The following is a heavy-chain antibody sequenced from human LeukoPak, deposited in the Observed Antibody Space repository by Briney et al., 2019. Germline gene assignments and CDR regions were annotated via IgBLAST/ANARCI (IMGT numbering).Heavy chain of an antibody. V-gene: IGHV2-70*01. D-gene: IGHD2-21*01. CDR3: ARILFLDYYYGMDV. J-gene: IGHJ6*04. CDR1: GFSLSTSGMC. Sequence: SGPALVKPTQTLTLTCTFSGFSLSTSGMCVSWIRQPPGKALEWLALIDWDDDKYCSTSLKTRLTISKDTSKNQVVLTMTNMDPVDTATYYCARILFLDYYYGMDVWGKGTTVTVSS. CDR2: IDWDDDK.